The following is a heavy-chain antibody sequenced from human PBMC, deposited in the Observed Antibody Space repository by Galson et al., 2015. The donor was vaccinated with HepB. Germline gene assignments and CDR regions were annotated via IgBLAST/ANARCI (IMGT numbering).Heavy chain of an antibody. CDR3: ASFRRGAYWYFDL. CDR1: GGSFSGYY. Sequence: SETLSLTCAVYGGSFSGYYWSWIRQPPGKGLEWIGEINHSGSTNYNPSLKSRVTISADTSKNQFSLKLSSVTAADTAVYYCASFRRGAYWYFDLWGRGTLVTVSS. V-gene: IGHV4-34*01. J-gene: IGHJ2*01. D-gene: IGHD1-26*01. CDR2: INHSGST.